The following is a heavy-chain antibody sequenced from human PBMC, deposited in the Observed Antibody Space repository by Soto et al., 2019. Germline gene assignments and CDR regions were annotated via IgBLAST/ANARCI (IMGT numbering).Heavy chain of an antibody. CDR1: GGTFSSYA. CDR2: IIPIFGTA. V-gene: IGHV1-69*13. D-gene: IGHD2-2*01. CDR3: ARGDIVVVPAAPRGYYYYGMGV. J-gene: IGHJ6*02. Sequence: SVKVSCKASGGTFSSYAISWVRQAPGQGLEWMGGIIPIFGTANYAQKFQGRVTITAEESTSTAYMELSSLRSEDTAVYYCARGDIVVVPAAPRGYYYYGMGVWGQGTTVTV.